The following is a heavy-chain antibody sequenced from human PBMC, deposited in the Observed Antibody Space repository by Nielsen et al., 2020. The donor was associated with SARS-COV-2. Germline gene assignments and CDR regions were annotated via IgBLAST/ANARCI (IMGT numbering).Heavy chain of an antibody. CDR3: AVPLGNIAAAGSFDY. CDR1: GYTFTSYA. J-gene: IGHJ4*02. CDR2: INAGNGNT. Sequence: ASVKVSCKASGYTFTSYAMRWVRQAPGQRLEWMGWINAGNGNTKYSQKFQGRVTITRDTSASTAYMELSSLRSEDTAVYYCAVPLGNIAAAGSFDYWGQGTLVTVSS. D-gene: IGHD6-13*01. V-gene: IGHV1-3*01.